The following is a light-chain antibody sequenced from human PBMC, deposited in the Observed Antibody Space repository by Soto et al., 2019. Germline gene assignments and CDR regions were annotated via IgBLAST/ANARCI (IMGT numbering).Light chain of an antibody. V-gene: IGKV3-15*01. CDR1: QSVSSN. CDR2: GAS. CDR3: QQYDDWPRT. Sequence: EIVMTQSPATLSVSPGERATLSCRASQSVSSNSAWYQHKPGQTPRLLIYGASTRATGIPARFSGSGSETEFTLTSSDLQSEDFAVYYCQQYDDWPRTFGQGTKVEIK. J-gene: IGKJ1*01.